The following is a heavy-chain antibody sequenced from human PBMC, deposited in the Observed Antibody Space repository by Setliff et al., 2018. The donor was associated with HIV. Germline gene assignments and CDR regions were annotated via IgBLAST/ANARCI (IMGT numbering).Heavy chain of an antibody. CDR1: GGSISSYY. J-gene: IGHJ6*03. V-gene: IGHV4-4*07. D-gene: IGHD6-19*01. CDR3: AKGVAGLQYYYYYMDV. Sequence: SETLSLTCTVSGGSISSYYWSWIRRPAGKGLEWIGRIYASGSTNYNPSLKSRVTMSVDTSKNQFSLKLSSVTAADTAVYYCAKGVAGLQYYYYYMDVWGKGTTVTVSS. CDR2: IYASGST.